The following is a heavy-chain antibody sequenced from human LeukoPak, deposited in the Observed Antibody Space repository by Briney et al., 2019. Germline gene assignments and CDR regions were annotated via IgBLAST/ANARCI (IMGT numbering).Heavy chain of an antibody. CDR1: GGSISSGGYY. Sequence: SETLSLTCTVSGGSISSGGYYWSWIRQHPGKGLEWIGYIYYSGSTYYNPSLKSRVTISVDTSKNQFSLKLSSETAADTAVYYCAGHMVRGYWYFDYWGQGTLVTVSS. D-gene: IGHD3-10*01. CDR3: AGHMVRGYWYFDY. J-gene: IGHJ4*02. CDR2: IYYSGST. V-gene: IGHV4-31*03.